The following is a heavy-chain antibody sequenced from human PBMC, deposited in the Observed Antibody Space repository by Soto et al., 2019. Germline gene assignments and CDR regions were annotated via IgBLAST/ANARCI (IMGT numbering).Heavy chain of an antibody. CDR1: GFAFKYAR. CDR2: IRSNIDGATT. V-gene: IGHV3-15*01. D-gene: IGHD3-16*01. CDR3: TTDWGSGTHYARAFDV. Sequence: EVLLVESGGGLVKPGWSLRLSCAASGFAFKYARMPWVRQAPGKGLEWVGHIRSNIDGATTAYAAPVKGRFTISRDESKNTVDLQMNSLITEDTAVYYCTTDWGSGTHYARAFDVWGQGTMVTVSS. J-gene: IGHJ3*01.